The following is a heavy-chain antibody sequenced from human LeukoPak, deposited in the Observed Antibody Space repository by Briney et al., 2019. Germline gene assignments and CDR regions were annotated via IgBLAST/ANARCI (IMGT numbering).Heavy chain of an antibody. J-gene: IGHJ4*02. CDR2: INHSGST. V-gene: IGHV4-34*01. D-gene: IGHD6-19*01. CDR3: ASHSSGAGAYYFDY. Sequence: PSETLSLTCAVCGGSFSGYYWSWIRQPPGKGLEWIGEINHSGSTNYNPPLKSRVTISVDTSKNQFSLKLSSVTAADTAVYYCASHSSGAGAYYFDYWGQGTLVTVSS. CDR1: GGSFSGYY.